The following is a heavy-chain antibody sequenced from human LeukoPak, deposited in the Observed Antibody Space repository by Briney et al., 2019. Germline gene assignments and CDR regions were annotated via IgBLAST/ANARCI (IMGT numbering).Heavy chain of an antibody. CDR1: GGSFSGYY. D-gene: IGHD4-17*01. CDR2: VNHSGGT. J-gene: IGHJ4*02. CDR3: ARGTRGDYYFDY. V-gene: IGHV4-34*01. Sequence: PSETLSLTCAVYGGSFSGYYWSWIRQPPGKGLEWIGEVNHSGGTNYNPSLKSRVTISVDTSKNQFSLKLSSVTAADTAVYYCARGTRGDYYFDYWGQGTLVTVSS.